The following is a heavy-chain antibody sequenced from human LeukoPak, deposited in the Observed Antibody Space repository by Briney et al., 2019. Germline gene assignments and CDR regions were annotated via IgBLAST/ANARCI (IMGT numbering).Heavy chain of an antibody. Sequence: GGSLRLSCAASGFTFSSYAMHWVRQAPGKGLEWVAVISYDGSNKYYADSVKGRCTISRDNSKNTLYLQMNSLRAEDTAVYYCARDQVYFDYWGQGTLVTVSS. V-gene: IGHV3-30*04. J-gene: IGHJ4*02. CDR3: ARDQVYFDY. CDR1: GFTFSSYA. CDR2: ISYDGSNK.